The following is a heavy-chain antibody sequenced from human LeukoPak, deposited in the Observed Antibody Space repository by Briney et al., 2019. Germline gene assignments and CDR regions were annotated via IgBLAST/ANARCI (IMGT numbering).Heavy chain of an antibody. CDR1: GGSIISGDYY. Sequence: PSQTLSLTCTVPGGSIISGDYYSRWIRQPPPTCLSWLASIYYSGSTYYNPSLKSRVTISVDTSKNQFSLKLSSVIAADTAVYYCARGRGDFGVPDAFDIWGQGTMVTVSS. CDR3: ARGRGDFGVPDAFDI. CDR2: IYYSGST. V-gene: IGHV4-30-4*01. J-gene: IGHJ3*02. D-gene: IGHD2-21*02.